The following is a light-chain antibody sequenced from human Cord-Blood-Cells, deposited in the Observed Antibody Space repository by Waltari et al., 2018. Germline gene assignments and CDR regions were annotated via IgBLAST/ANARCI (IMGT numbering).Light chain of an antibody. V-gene: IGLV2-23*02. Sequence: QSALTPPASVSGSPGQSITISCTGTSTDVGSYNLFSWYQQHPGKAPKLLISEVSKRPSGVSNLFSGSKSGNTASLTISGLQAEDEADYYCCSYAGSSTLVFGGGTKLTVL. CDR2: EVS. CDR3: CSYAGSSTLV. CDR1: STDVGSYNL. J-gene: IGLJ3*02.